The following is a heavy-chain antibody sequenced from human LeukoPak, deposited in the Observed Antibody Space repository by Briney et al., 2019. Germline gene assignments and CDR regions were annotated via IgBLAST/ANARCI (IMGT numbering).Heavy chain of an antibody. J-gene: IGHJ6*02. CDR1: GFTFDDYA. V-gene: IGHV3-43*02. CDR3: AKEKGYCRGGSCYYYYGMDV. Sequence: GGSLRLSCAASGFTFDDYAMQWVRQAPGKGLEWVSLISGDGDSTYYADSVKGRFTISRDNSKNSLFLQMNSLRTEDTALYYCAKEKGYCRGGSCYYYYGMDVWGQGTTVTVSS. D-gene: IGHD2-15*01. CDR2: ISGDGDST.